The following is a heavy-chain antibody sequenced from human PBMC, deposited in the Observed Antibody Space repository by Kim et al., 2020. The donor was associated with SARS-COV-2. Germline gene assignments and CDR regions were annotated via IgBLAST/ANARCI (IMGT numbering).Heavy chain of an antibody. Sequence: GESLKISCKGSGYSFTSYWIGWVRQMPGKGLEWMGIIYPGDSDTRYSPSFQGQVTISADKSISTAYLQWSSLKASDTAMYYCATSFNLGYCSGGSCYIRDAFDIWGQGTMVTVSS. CDR2: IYPGDSDT. CDR1: GYSFTSYW. J-gene: IGHJ3*02. D-gene: IGHD2-15*01. V-gene: IGHV5-51*01. CDR3: ATSFNLGYCSGGSCYIRDAFDI.